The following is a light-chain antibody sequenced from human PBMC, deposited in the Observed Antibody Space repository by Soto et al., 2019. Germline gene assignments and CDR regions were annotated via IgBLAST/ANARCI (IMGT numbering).Light chain of an antibody. CDR2: SAS. J-gene: IGKJ5*01. CDR3: QQYNHPPST. Sequence: TLSSSVVDIVTITCRAIQSISSWLAWYQQKPGKAPKLLIQSASILQSGVPSRFSGSGAGTEFIPISNILTEDDVTIYYRQQYNHPPSTFGHGRSLE. CDR1: QSISSW. V-gene: IGKV1-5*01.